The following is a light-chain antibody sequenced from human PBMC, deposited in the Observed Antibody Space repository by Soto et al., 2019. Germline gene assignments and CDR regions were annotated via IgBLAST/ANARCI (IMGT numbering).Light chain of an antibody. CDR2: AAS. CDR1: QSVSSY. Sequence: EIVVTQSPATLSLSPGERATLSCRASQSVSSYLAWDQQKPGQAPRLLIYAASNRATGIPARFSGSGSGTVFTLTISSLEPEDFAFYYCQQRSNWPTFGQGTKVEIK. CDR3: QQRSNWPT. V-gene: IGKV3-11*01. J-gene: IGKJ1*01.